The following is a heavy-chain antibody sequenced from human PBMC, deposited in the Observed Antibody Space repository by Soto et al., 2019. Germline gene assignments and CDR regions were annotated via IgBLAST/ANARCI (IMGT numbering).Heavy chain of an antibody. CDR3: ARVGSSCHSGGCYYYYGLGV. J-gene: IGHJ6*01. V-gene: IGHV4-61*01. CDR1: GDSVGNGPYY. Sequence: QVRLQESGPGLVKPSETLSLSCLVSGDSVGNGPYYWSWIRQSPGEGLEWIAYIYYSWSTNVNPSLESRVNISIDMSKNQFFLELRSVTAADAAVYFCARVGSSCHSGGCYYYYGLGVW. D-gene: IGHD1-26*01. CDR2: IYYSWST.